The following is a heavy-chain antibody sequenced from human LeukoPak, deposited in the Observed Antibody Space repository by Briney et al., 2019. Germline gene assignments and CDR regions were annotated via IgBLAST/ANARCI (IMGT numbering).Heavy chain of an antibody. V-gene: IGHV1-18*01. CDR2: ISGYNGNT. D-gene: IGHD6-13*01. CDR1: GYSFSSYG. CDR3: ARVRNWQQLAPVDY. Sequence: ASVKVSCKASGYSFSSYGINWVRQAPGQGLEWMGWISGYNGNTDYAQKFQGRVTMTTDTSTSTAYMELGSLGSDDTAVYYCARVRNWQQLAPVDYWGQGTLVTVSS. J-gene: IGHJ4*02.